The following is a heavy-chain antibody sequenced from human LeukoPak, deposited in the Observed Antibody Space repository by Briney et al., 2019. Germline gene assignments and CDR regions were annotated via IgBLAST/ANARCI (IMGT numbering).Heavy chain of an antibody. Sequence: SETLSLTCTVSGGSISSYYWSWIRQPPGKGLEWIGNIYYSGSTNYNPSLMSRVTISVDTSKNQFSLKLSSVTAADTAVYYCARETSSYDFWSGYLDYWGQGTLVTVSS. J-gene: IGHJ4*02. CDR2: IYYSGST. V-gene: IGHV4-59*01. D-gene: IGHD3-3*01. CDR1: GGSISSYY. CDR3: ARETSSYDFWSGYLDY.